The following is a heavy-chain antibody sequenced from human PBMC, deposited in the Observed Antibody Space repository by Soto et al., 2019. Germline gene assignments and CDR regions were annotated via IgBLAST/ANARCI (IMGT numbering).Heavy chain of an antibody. CDR2: ISPHNFNT. V-gene: IGHV1-18*01. D-gene: IGHD3-9*01. J-gene: IGHJ4*02. CDR3: ARDEGGYDILTGYYKAHHFDY. Sequence: QVQLVQSGAEMKKPGDSVKVSCSASGYTFTHFYITWVRQAPGQGLEWMGAISPHNFNTNFAQKFQGRVTLTTDTSTSTAYMELRSLRSDDTAVYYCARDEGGYDILTGYYKAHHFDYWGQGVLVTVSS. CDR1: GYTFTHFY.